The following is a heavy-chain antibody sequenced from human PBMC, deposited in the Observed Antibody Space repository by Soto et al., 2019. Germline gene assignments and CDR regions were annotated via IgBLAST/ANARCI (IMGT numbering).Heavy chain of an antibody. CDR3: ASSGLRAGFWSAPPGGFDY. CDR2: IIPIFGTA. Sequence: SVKVSCKASGGTFSSYAISWVRQAPGQGLEWMGGIIPIFGTANYAQKFQGRVTITADESTSTAYMELSSLRSEDTAVYYCASSGLRAGFWSAPPGGFDYWGQGTLVTVSS. J-gene: IGHJ4*02. CDR1: GGTFSSYA. D-gene: IGHD3-3*01. V-gene: IGHV1-69*13.